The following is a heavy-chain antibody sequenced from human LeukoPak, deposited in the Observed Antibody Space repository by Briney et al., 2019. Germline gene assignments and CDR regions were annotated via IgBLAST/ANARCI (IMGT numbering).Heavy chain of an antibody. CDR2: IYYSGST. CDR1: GGSISSGGYY. V-gene: IGHV4-31*03. Sequence: ASQTLSLTCTVSGGSISSGGYYWSWIRQHPGKGLEWIGYIYYSGSTYYNPSLKSRVTISVDTSKNQFSLKLSSVTAADTAVYYCARDNAPLGWKGYYYYGMDVWGQGTTVTVSS. CDR3: ARDNAPLGWKGYYYYGMDV. D-gene: IGHD1-1*01. J-gene: IGHJ6*02.